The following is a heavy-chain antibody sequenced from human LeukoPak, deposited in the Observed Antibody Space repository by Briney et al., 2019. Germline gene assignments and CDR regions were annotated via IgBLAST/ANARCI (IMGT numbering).Heavy chain of an antibody. CDR2: ISGSGGST. Sequence: GGSLRLSCAASGFTFSSYAMGWVRQAPGKGLEWVSAISGSGGSTYYADSVKGRFTISRDNSKNTLYLQMNSLRAEDTAVYYCAKDSYGDYDFDYWGQGTLVTVSS. D-gene: IGHD4-17*01. V-gene: IGHV3-23*01. J-gene: IGHJ4*02. CDR3: AKDSYGDYDFDY. CDR1: GFTFSSYA.